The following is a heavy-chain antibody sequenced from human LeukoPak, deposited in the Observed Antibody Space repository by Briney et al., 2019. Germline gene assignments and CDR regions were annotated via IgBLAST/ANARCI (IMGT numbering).Heavy chain of an antibody. D-gene: IGHD3-3*01. J-gene: IGHJ4*02. CDR3: ARESGNPSSSFDY. Sequence: SETLSLTCTVSGGSISSYYWSWIRQPPGKGLEWIGYIYYSGSTNYNPSLKSRVTISVDTSKNQFSLKLSSVTAADTAVYYCARESGNPSSSFDYWGQGTLVTVSS. V-gene: IGHV4-59*01. CDR2: IYYSGST. CDR1: GGSISSYY.